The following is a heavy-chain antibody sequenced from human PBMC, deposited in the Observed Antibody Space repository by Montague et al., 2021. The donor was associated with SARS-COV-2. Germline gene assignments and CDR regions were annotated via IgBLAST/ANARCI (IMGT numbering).Heavy chain of an antibody. CDR3: ARFGSGTLEFDL. CDR1: GGSISSSNW. V-gene: IGHV4-4*02. J-gene: IGHJ4*02. Sequence: SETLSLTCAVSGGSISSSNWWSWVRQPPGKGLEWIGEIHHSGSTNYNPSLKSRVTMSVDRSKNHFSLRLSSVTAADTAMYFCARFGSGTLEFDLWGQGTLVTVSS. D-gene: IGHD1-26*01. CDR2: IHHSGST.